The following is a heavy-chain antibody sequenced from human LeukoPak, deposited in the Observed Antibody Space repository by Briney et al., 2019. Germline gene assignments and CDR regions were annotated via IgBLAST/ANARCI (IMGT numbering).Heavy chain of an antibody. J-gene: IGHJ5*02. CDR1: GFTFSDYY. CDR2: ISSSGSTI. D-gene: IGHD2-2*01. CDR3: VRDRCSSTSCHDSPNWFDP. Sequence: GSLRLSCAASGFTFSDYYMSWIRQAPGKGLEGVSYISSSGSTIYYADSVKGRFTISRDNAKNSLYLQMNSLRAEDTAVYYCVRDRCSSTSCHDSPNWFDPWGQGTPVTVSS. V-gene: IGHV3-11*01.